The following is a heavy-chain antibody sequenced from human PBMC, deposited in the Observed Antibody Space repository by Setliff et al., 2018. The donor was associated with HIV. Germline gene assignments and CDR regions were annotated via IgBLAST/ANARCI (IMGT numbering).Heavy chain of an antibody. Sequence: GGSLRLSCTASGFMFSSYGMHWVRQAPGKGLEHVSGISSDGGCMYYADSVRCRFTISRDNSKHTLYLQMGSLRGDDMAVYYCASGKNYIFWSSYFGMDVWGQGTTVTVSS. CDR2: ISSDGGCM. CDR1: GFMFSSYG. CDR3: ASGKNYIFWSSYFGMDV. J-gene: IGHJ6*02. V-gene: IGHV3-64*02. D-gene: IGHD3-3*01.